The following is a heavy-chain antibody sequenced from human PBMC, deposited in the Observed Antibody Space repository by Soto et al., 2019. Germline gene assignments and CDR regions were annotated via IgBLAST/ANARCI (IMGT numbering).Heavy chain of an antibody. Sequence: EVQLVQSGAEVKKPGESLKISCKGSGYIFSLYWIGWVRQMPGKGLEWMGIIYPGDSDTRYSPSFEGQVTILVDKSINTTFLQWSTLKASDTAIYYCAKMDYSPSSGNIHFFDYWGQGTPVTVSS. D-gene: IGHD3-10*01. J-gene: IGHJ4*02. CDR1: GYIFSLYW. V-gene: IGHV5-51*03. CDR3: AKMDYSPSSGNIHFFDY. CDR2: IYPGDSDT.